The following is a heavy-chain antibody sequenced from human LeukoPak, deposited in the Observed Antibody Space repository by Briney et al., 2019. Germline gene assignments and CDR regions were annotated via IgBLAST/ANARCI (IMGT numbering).Heavy chain of an antibody. CDR1: GGTFSSYA. Sequence: GASVKVSFKASGGTFSSYAISWVRQAPGQGLEWMGGIIPIFGTANYAQKFQGRVTITADESTSTAYMELSSLRSDDTAVYYCAGLGRVGRPYYFDYWGQGTLVTVSS. V-gene: IGHV1-69*13. CDR2: IIPIFGTA. D-gene: IGHD1-26*01. CDR3: AGLGRVGRPYYFDY. J-gene: IGHJ4*02.